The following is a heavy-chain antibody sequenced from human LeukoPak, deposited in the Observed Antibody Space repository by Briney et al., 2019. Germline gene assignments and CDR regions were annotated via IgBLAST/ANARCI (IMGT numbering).Heavy chain of an antibody. CDR3: ARLSGYIGDAFDI. CDR2: IYHSGST. V-gene: IGHV4-30-2*01. CDR1: GGSISSGGYS. J-gene: IGHJ3*02. D-gene: IGHD5-12*01. Sequence: ASETLSLTCAVSGGSISSGGYSWSWIRQPPGKGLEWIGYIYHSGSTYYNPSFKSRVTISVDRSKNQFSLKLSSVTAADTAVYYCARLSGYIGDAFDIWGQGTMVTVSS.